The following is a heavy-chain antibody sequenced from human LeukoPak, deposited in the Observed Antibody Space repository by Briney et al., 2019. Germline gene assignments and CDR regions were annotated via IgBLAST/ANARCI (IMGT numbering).Heavy chain of an antibody. CDR1: GFSLSSYA. J-gene: IGHJ5*02. V-gene: IGHV3-23*01. CDR2: ISGSGGST. Sequence: GGSLRLSCAASGFSLSSYALTWVRQAPGKGLEWVSAISGSGGSTYYADSVKGRFTISRDNAKNSLYLQMNSLRAEDTAVYYCARDYGRKLEPWGQGTLVTVSS. CDR3: ARDYGRKLEP. D-gene: IGHD1-1*01.